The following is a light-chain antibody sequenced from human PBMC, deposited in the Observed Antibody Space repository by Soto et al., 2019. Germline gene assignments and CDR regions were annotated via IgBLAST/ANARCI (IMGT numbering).Light chain of an antibody. J-gene: IGLJ1*01. CDR1: SSSIGADYD. Sequence: QSVLTQPPSVSGAPGQRVTISCTGSSSSIGADYDVHWYQQLPGTAPKLLIYANTNRPSGDTDRFSGSKSGTSGSLAISGLQAEDEADYYCQSYDSTLNGYVFGTGTKVT. CDR2: ANT. V-gene: IGLV1-40*01. CDR3: QSYDSTLNGYV.